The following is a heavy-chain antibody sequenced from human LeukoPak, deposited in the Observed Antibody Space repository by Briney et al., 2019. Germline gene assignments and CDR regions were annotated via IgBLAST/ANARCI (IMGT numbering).Heavy chain of an antibody. V-gene: IGHV4-59*01. Sequence: GSLRLSCEASGFSFSSYWMTWIRQPPGNGLEWIGYISHIGSTNYNPSLKSRVTISVDTSKNQFSLKLTSVTAADTALYYCARDRISINALDMWGQGTMVTVSS. J-gene: IGHJ3*02. CDR2: ISHIGST. CDR3: ARDRISINALDM. CDR1: GFSFSSYW. D-gene: IGHD2-21*01.